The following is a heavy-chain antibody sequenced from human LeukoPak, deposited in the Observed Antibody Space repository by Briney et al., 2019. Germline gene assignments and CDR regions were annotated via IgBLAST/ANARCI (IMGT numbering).Heavy chain of an antibody. CDR1: GYSFTSYW. CDR2: IAPSDSYT. J-gene: IGHJ4*02. V-gene: IGHV5-10-1*04. Sequence: GESLKISCKGSGYSFTSYWISWVRQMPGKGLEWMGRIAPSDSYTNYSPSFQGQVTISADKSISTAYLQWSSLKASDTAIYYCASEYCSGGNCYFDYWGQGTLVTVSS. CDR3: ASEYCSGGNCYFDY. D-gene: IGHD2-15*01.